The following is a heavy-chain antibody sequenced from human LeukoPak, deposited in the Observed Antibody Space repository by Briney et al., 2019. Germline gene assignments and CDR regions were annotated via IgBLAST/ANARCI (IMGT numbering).Heavy chain of an antibody. CDR3: AKDRPNYYGSNGHYYKLNGDC. CDR2: ISSSGSTI. CDR1: GFTFSSYE. J-gene: IGHJ4*02. Sequence: GGSLRLSCAASGFTFSSYEMNWVRQAPGKGLEWVSYISSSGSTIYYADSVKGRFTISGDNAKNSLYLQMNSLRAEDTAVYYCAKDRPNYYGSNGHYYKLNGDCWGQGTLVTVSS. V-gene: IGHV3-48*03. D-gene: IGHD3-22*01.